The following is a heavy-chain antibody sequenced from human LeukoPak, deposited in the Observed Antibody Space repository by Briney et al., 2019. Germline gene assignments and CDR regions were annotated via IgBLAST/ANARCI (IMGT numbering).Heavy chain of an antibody. CDR2: ISSSGSYI. D-gene: IGHD6-6*01. Sequence: GGSLRLSCAASGFTFSSYSMNWVRQAPGKGLEWVSSISSSGSYIYYADSVKGRFTISRDNAKNSLYLQMNSLRAEDTAVYYCARDLYTTSSSHFDYWGQGTLVTVSS. CDR1: GFTFSSYS. V-gene: IGHV3-21*01. CDR3: ARDLYTTSSSHFDY. J-gene: IGHJ4*02.